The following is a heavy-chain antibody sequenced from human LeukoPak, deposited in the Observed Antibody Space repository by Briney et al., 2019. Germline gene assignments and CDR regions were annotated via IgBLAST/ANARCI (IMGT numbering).Heavy chain of an antibody. D-gene: IGHD3-10*01. V-gene: IGHV4-34*01. J-gene: IGHJ6*02. CDR3: ARRRGQGSGSYFHYYYGMDV. CDR2: INHSGTT. Sequence: SETLSLTCAVYGGSFSGYYWNWIRQPPGEGLEWIGEINHSGTTNYNPSLKSRVTISIDTSKNQFSLKLSSVTAAGTAVYSCARRRGQGSGSYFHYYYGMDVWGQGTTVTVSS. CDR1: GGSFSGYY.